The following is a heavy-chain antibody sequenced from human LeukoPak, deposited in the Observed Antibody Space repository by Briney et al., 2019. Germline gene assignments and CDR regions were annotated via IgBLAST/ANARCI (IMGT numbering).Heavy chain of an antibody. CDR2: IYHSGST. J-gene: IGHJ4*02. Sequence: SETLSLTCTVSGGSISSYSWSWIRQPPGKGLEWIGYIYHSGSTYYNPSLKSRVTISVDRSKNQFSLKLSSVTAADTAVYYCARDLFGNLYFDYWGQGTLVTVSS. D-gene: IGHD1-14*01. V-gene: IGHV4-30-2*01. CDR1: GGSISSYS. CDR3: ARDLFGNLYFDY.